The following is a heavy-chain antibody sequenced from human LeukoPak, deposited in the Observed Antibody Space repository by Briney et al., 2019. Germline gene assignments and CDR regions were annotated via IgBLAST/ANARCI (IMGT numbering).Heavy chain of an antibody. CDR3: TKVLEQLVPDY. CDR1: GFTFSSYE. V-gene: IGHV3-48*03. CDR2: ISSSSGI. Sequence: GGSLRLSCIASGFTFSSYEMSWVRQAPGKGLEWVSYISSSSGIFYADSVKGRFTISRDNAKNSLYLQMNSLRAEDTAVYYCTKVLEQLVPDYWGQGTLVTVSS. D-gene: IGHD6-6*01. J-gene: IGHJ4*02.